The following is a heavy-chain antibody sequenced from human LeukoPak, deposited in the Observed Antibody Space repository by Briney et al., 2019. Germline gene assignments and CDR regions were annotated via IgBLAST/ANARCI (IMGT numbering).Heavy chain of an antibody. CDR3: AELGITMIGGV. J-gene: IGHJ6*04. Sequence: GGSLRLSCAASGFTFSGYEMNWVRQAPGKGLEWVSYISSSGSTIYYADSVRGRFTISRDNAKNSLYLQMNSLRAEDTAVYYCAELGITMIGGVWGKGTTVTISS. V-gene: IGHV3-48*03. CDR2: ISSSGSTI. CDR1: GFTFSGYE. D-gene: IGHD3-10*02.